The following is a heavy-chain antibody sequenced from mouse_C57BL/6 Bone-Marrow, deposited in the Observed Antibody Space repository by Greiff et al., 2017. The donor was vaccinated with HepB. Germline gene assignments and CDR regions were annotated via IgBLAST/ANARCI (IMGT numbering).Heavy chain of an antibody. D-gene: IGHD1-1*01. CDR1: GYTFTSYW. V-gene: IGHV1-53*01. J-gene: IGHJ4*01. CDR3: ARFGLYYYGRRYAMDY. CDR2: INPSNGGT. Sequence: VQLQQPGTELVKPGASVKLSCKASGYTFTSYWMHWVKQRPGQGLEWIGNINPSNGGTNYNEKFKSKATLTVDKSSSTAYMQLSSLTSEDSAVYYCARFGLYYYGRRYAMDYWGQGTSVTVSS.